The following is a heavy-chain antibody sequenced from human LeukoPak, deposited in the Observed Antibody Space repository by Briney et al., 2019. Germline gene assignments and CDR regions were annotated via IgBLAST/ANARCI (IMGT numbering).Heavy chain of an antibody. J-gene: IGHJ4*02. Sequence: GGSLRLSCAASGFTFSSYSMNWVRQAPGKGLEWVSSISSSSSYIYYADSVKGRFTISRDNAKNTLYLQMNSLRAEDTAVYYCANLFGGGPLRTVPDYWGQGTLVTVSS. V-gene: IGHV3-21*04. CDR3: ANLFGGGPLRTVPDY. CDR1: GFTFSSYS. CDR2: ISSSSSYI. D-gene: IGHD3-10*01.